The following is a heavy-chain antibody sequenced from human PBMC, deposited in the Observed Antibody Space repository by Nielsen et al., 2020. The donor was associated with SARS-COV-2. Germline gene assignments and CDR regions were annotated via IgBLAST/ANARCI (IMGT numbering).Heavy chain of an antibody. J-gene: IGHJ4*02. Sequence: SETLSLTCTVSGGSISSSSYYWGWIRQPPGKGLEWIGSIYYSGSTYYNPSLKSRVTISVDTSKNQFSLKLSSVTAADTAVYYCARGRLGYCSPTSCYGFDWWGQGTLVTVSS. CDR3: ARGRLGYCSPTSCYGFDW. D-gene: IGHD2-2*01. CDR2: IYYSGST. V-gene: IGHV4-39*01. CDR1: GGSISSSSYY.